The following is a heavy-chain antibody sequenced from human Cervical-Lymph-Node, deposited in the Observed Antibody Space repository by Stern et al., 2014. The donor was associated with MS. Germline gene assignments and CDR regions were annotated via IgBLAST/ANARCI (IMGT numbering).Heavy chain of an antibody. D-gene: IGHD4-23*01. J-gene: IGHJ4*02. Sequence: EDQLVESEGGLIQPGGSLRLSCAPSGFTVSSTYMSWVRRAPGRGLEWVSIIFSGGATAYAVSVKGRFTISRDNSRNTLYLQMNSLRAEDTAFYYCARVPPGYGSNSFFDYWGQGNLVTVSS. CDR1: GFTVSSTY. V-gene: IGHV3-53*01. CDR2: IFSGGAT. CDR3: ARVPPGYGSNSFFDY.